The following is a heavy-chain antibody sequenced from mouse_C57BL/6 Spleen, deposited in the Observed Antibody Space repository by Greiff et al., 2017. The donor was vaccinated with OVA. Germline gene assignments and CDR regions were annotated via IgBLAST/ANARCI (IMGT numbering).Heavy chain of an antibody. J-gene: IGHJ4*01. CDR1: GYTFTSYW. Sequence: QVQLQQPGAELVRPGSSVKLSCKASGYTFTSYWMHWVKQRPIQGLEWIGNIDPSDSETHYNQKFKDKATLTVDKSSSTAYMQLSSLTYEDFAGYYCARGGDSSGYKEVYAMDYWGQGTSVTVSS. D-gene: IGHD3-2*02. V-gene: IGHV1-52*01. CDR2: IDPSDSET. CDR3: ARGGDSSGYKEVYAMDY.